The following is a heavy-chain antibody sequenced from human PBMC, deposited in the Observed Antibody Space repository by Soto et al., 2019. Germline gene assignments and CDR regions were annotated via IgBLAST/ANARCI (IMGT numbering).Heavy chain of an antibody. CDR1: GGTFSSYA. D-gene: IGHD3-10*01. CDR3: ARVSLWFGELFPNWFDP. J-gene: IGHJ5*02. Sequence: ASVKVSCKASGGTFSSYAISWVRQAPGQGLEWMGWISAYNGNTNYAQKLQGRVTMTTDTSTSTAYMELRSLRSDDTAVYYCARVSLWFGELFPNWFDPWGQGTLVTVSS. CDR2: ISAYNGNT. V-gene: IGHV1-18*01.